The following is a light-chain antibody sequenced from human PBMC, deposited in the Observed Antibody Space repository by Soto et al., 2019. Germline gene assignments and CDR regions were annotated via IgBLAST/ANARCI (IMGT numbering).Light chain of an antibody. V-gene: IGKV3-11*01. CDR1: QSVSSY. J-gene: IGKJ5*01. CDR2: AAS. CDR3: QQRSNFIT. Sequence: EIVLTQSPATLALSPWGRGTLSCRASQSVSSYLAWYQQKPGQAPRLLIYAASNRATGIPARFSGSGSGTDFTLTISSLEPEDFAVYYCQQRSNFITFGQGTRLEIK.